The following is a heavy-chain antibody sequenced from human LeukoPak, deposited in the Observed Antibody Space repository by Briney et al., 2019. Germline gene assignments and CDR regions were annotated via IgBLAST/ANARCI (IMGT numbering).Heavy chain of an antibody. D-gene: IGHD6-19*01. CDR2: IYYSGST. J-gene: IGHJ4*02. V-gene: IGHV4-39*01. CDR3: ARTSSGWYGRIDY. CDR1: GGSISSSSYS. Sequence: SETLSLTCTVSGGSISSSSYSWGWIRQPPGQGLEWIGSIYYSGSTYYNPSLKSRVTISVDTSKNQFSLKLSSVTAADTAVYYCARTSSGWYGRIDYWGQGTLVTVSS.